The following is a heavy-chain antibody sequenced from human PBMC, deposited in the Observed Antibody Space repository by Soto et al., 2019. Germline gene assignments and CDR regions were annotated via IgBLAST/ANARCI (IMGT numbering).Heavy chain of an antibody. J-gene: IGHJ4*02. CDR2: ISGSGGST. D-gene: IGHD2-2*01. V-gene: IGHV3-23*01. Sequence: GGSLRLSCAASGFTFSSYAMSWVRQAPGKGLEWVSAISGSGGSTYYADSVKGRFTISRDNSKNTLYLQMNSLRAEDTAVYYCANMTPYCSSTSCYGRIAARPLDYWGQGTLVTVSS. CDR1: GFTFSSYA. CDR3: ANMTPYCSSTSCYGRIAARPLDY.